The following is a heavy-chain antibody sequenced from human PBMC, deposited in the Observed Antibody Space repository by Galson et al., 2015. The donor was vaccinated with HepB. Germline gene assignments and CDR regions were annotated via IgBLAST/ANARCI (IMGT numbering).Heavy chain of an antibody. CDR3: AKTLQYSTSPFDY. CDR1: GFTFSSYS. V-gene: IGHV3-23*01. Sequence: SLRLSCAASGFTFSSYSMAWVRQVPGKGLEWVSGISAGGERTYYADSVKGRFTISRDNSKNALFVQMNSLRAEDTAVYYCAKTLQYSTSPFDYWGQGTLVTVSS. D-gene: IGHD6-6*01. CDR2: ISAGGERT. J-gene: IGHJ4*02.